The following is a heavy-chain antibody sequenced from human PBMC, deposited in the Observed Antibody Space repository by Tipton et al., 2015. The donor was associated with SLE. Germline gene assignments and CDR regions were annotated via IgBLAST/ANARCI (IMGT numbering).Heavy chain of an antibody. V-gene: IGHV4-61*05. CDR2: IYDNGTP. J-gene: IGHJ4*02. CDR3: ASSSGAARPFDY. D-gene: IGHD6-6*01. CDR1: GGSISSSSYY. Sequence: TLSLTCTVSGGSISSSSYYWGWIRQPPGKGLEWIGYIYDNGTPNYNPSLKSRATISMDTSKNQFSLRLSSVTAADTAVYYCASSSGAARPFDYWGQGTLVTVSS.